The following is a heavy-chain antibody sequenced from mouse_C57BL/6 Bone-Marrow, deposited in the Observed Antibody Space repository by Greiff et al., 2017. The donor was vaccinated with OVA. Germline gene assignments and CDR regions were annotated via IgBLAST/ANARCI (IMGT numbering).Heavy chain of an antibody. D-gene: IGHD1-1*01. J-gene: IGHJ2*01. CDR3: ARLTTVVATGGDY. V-gene: IGHV1-69*01. CDR2: IDPSDSYT. Sequence: QVQLQQPGAELVMPGASVKLSCKASGYTFTSYWMHWVKQRPGQGLEWIGEIDPSDSYTNYNQKFKGKSTLTVDKSSSTAYMQLSSLTSEDSAVYYCARLTTVVATGGDYWGQGTTLTVSS. CDR1: GYTFTSYW.